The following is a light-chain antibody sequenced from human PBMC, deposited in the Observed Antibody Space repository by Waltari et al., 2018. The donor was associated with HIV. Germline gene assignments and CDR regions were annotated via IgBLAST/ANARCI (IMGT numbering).Light chain of an antibody. V-gene: IGLV1-44*01. Sequence: QSVLTQPPSASGPPGQRVTIPCSGRRSNIGSTPVTWYQQLPGTAPKLLLYSNDQRPSGVPDRFSGSKSGTSASLAISGLQSEDEAGYYCAAWDVSLNGLVFGGGTKVTVL. J-gene: IGLJ2*01. CDR3: AAWDVSLNGLV. CDR2: SND. CDR1: RSNIGSTP.